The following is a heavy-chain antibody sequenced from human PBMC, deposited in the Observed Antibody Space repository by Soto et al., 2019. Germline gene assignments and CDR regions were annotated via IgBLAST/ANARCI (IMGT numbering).Heavy chain of an antibody. D-gene: IGHD4-17*01. CDR1: GITLLSYS. CDR3: AKADYGAYGLDF. J-gene: IGHJ4*02. CDR2: ISDSGGST. V-gene: IGHV3-23*01. Sequence: GGSPRLSCSASGITLLSYSLSWVRPAPGKGLEWVSGISDSGGSTYYADSVKGRFTISRDNSKNTLYLQMNSLRAEDTAVYYCAKADYGAYGLDFWGQGILVTVSS.